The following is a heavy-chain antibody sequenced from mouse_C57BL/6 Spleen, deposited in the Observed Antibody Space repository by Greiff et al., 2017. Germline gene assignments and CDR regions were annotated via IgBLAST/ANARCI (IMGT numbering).Heavy chain of an antibody. V-gene: IGHV1-82*01. D-gene: IGHD2-3*01. J-gene: IGHJ1*03. Sequence: QVQLQQSGPELVKPGASVKISCKASGYAFSSSWMNWVKQRPGKGLEWIGRIYPGDGDTNYNGKFKGKATLTADKSSSTAYMQLSSLTSEDSAVYCCARSGIYDGYYGRGGYFDVWGTGTTVTVSS. CDR2: IYPGDGDT. CDR3: ARSGIYDGYYGRGGYFDV. CDR1: GYAFSSSW.